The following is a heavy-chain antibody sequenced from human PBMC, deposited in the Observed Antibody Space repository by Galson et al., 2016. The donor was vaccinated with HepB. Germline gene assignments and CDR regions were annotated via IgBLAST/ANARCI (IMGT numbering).Heavy chain of an antibody. CDR3: MRGCSSVNCFTQWYFDL. Sequence: SVKVSCKGSGYSFSSFEINWMRQAPGGGLEWMGWINPNTGETVSPERFRGRVTMTTDASMSTAYLELGSLTSDDTAGYYCMRGCSSVNCFTQWYFDLWGRGTRVAVSS. J-gene: IGHJ2*01. CDR1: GYSFSSFE. V-gene: IGHV1-8*02. CDR2: INPNTGET. D-gene: IGHD2-21*01.